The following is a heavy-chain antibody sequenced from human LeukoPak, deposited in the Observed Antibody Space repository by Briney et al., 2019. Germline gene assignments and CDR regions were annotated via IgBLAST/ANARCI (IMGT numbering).Heavy chain of an antibody. J-gene: IGHJ6*03. CDR1: GGSISSYY. CDR2: IYYSGST. Sequence: PSETLSLTCTVSGGSISSYYWSWIRQPPGKGLEWIVYIYYSGSTNYNPSLKSRVTISVDTSKNKFSLKLSSVTAADTAVYYCARARITMVRGAPAYMDVWGKGTTVTVSS. CDR3: ARARITMVRGAPAYMDV. D-gene: IGHD3-10*01. V-gene: IGHV4-59*01.